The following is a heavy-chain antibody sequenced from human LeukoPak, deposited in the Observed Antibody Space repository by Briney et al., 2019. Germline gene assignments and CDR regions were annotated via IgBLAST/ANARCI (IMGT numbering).Heavy chain of an antibody. CDR3: ARGGRSYRDWFDP. J-gene: IGHJ5*02. Sequence: SETLSLTCAVYGGSFSGYYWSWIRQPPGKGLEWIGEINHSGSTNYNPSLKSRVTISVDTSKNQFSLKLSSVTAADTAVYYCARGGRSYRDWFDPWGQGTLVTVSS. CDR2: INHSGST. V-gene: IGHV4-34*01. CDR1: GGSFSGYY. D-gene: IGHD1-26*01.